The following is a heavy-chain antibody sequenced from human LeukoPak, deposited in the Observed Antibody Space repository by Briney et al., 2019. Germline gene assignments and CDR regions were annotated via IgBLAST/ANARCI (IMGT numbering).Heavy chain of an antibody. CDR2: ISAYNGNT. D-gene: IGHD3-10*01. V-gene: IGHV1-18*01. CDR3: ARERSTMVRGVPGY. J-gene: IGHJ4*02. CDR1: GYTFTSYG. Sequence: AASVKVSCKASGYTFTSYGISWVRQAPGQGLEWMGWISAYNGNTNYAQKLQGRVTMTTDTSTSTAYMELRSLRSDDTAVYYCARERSTMVRGVPGYWGQGTLVTVSS.